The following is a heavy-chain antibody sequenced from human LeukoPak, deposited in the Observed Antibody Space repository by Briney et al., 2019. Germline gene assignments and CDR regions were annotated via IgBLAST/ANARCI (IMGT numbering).Heavy chain of an antibody. V-gene: IGHV3-13*01. CDR3: ARVKDGGLGFDY. J-gene: IGHJ4*02. Sequence: GGSLRLSCAASGFTFSSYDMHWVRQATGKGLEWVSAIGTAGDTYYAGSVKGRFTISRENAKNSLYLQMNRLRAGDTAVYYCARVKDGGLGFDYWGQGTLVTVSS. D-gene: IGHD4-23*01. CDR1: GFTFSSYD. CDR2: IGTAGDT.